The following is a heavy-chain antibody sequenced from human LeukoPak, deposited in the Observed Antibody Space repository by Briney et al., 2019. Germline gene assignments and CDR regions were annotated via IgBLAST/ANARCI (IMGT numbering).Heavy chain of an antibody. V-gene: IGHV4-39*01. Sequence: SETLSLTCTVSGGSISSSSYYWGWIRQPPGKGLEWIGSIYYSGSTYYNPSLKSRVTISVDTSKNQFSLKLSSVTAADTAVYYCARQHSGWSGPDDYWGQGTLVTVSS. J-gene: IGHJ4*02. D-gene: IGHD6-19*01. CDR1: GGSISSSSYY. CDR3: ARQHSGWSGPDDY. CDR2: IYYSGST.